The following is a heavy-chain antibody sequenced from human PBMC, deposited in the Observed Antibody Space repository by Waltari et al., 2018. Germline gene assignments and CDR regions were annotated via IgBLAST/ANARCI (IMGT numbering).Heavy chain of an antibody. D-gene: IGHD3-3*01. Sequence: QVQLVQSGAEVKKPGSSVKVSCKASGGTFSSYAISWVRQAPGQGLEWMGGISPIFGTANYAQKFQGRVTITTDESTSTAYMELSSLRSEDTAVYYCARASDDFWSGYHPIGRAFDIWGQGTMVTVSS. J-gene: IGHJ3*02. CDR1: GGTFSSYA. V-gene: IGHV1-69*05. CDR2: ISPIFGTA. CDR3: ARASDDFWSGYHPIGRAFDI.